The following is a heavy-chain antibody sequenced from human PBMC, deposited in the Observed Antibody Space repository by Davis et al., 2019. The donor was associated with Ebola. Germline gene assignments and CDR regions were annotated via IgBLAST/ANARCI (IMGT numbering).Heavy chain of an antibody. J-gene: IGHJ6*04. V-gene: IGHV3-33*08. Sequence: GESLKISCAASGFTFNTYGMHWVRQAPGKGLEWVAVIWYDGSNKYYADSVKGRFTISRDNSKNTLYLQMNSLRAEDTAVYYCARSGLSFGVVKYHYGMDVWGKGTTATVSS. CDR3: ARSGLSFGVVKYHYGMDV. CDR2: IWYDGSNK. D-gene: IGHD3-3*01. CDR1: GFTFNTYG.